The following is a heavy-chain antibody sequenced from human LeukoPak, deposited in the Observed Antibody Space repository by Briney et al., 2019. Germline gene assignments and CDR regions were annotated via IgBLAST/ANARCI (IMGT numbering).Heavy chain of an antibody. V-gene: IGHV3-15*01. D-gene: IGHD6-13*01. Sequence: GGSLRLSCVGSGFTFSNAWVSWVRQAPGKGLEWVGRIKSKTDGGTTDYAAPAKGRFTVSRDDSKNTLYLQMNSLKTEDTAVYYCATPGAAAAGLARDYWGQGTLVTVSS. CDR1: GFTFSNAW. J-gene: IGHJ4*02. CDR3: ATPGAAAAGLARDY. CDR2: IKSKTDGGTT.